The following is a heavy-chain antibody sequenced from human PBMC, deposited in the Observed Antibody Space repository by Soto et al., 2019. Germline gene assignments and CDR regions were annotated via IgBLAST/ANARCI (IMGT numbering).Heavy chain of an antibody. Sequence: SETLSLTCTVSGGSISSYDWSWIRKPPGKGLEWIGCIYYSGSTYYNPSLKSRVTISVDTSKNQFSLKLSSVTAADTAVYYCTTQEVGGSYVYTFDPWGQGTLVTVSS. CDR1: GGSISSYD. CDR3: TTQEVGGSYVYTFDP. D-gene: IGHD1-26*01. V-gene: IGHV4-59*04. CDR2: IYYSGST. J-gene: IGHJ5*02.